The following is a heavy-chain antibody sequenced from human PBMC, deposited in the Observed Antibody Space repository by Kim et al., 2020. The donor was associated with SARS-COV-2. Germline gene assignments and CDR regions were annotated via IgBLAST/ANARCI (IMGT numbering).Heavy chain of an antibody. CDR2: INGDGSRT. Sequence: GGSLRLSCAASGFTFTDYWLHWVRQVPGKGLVWVSRINGDGSRTNYVDSVKGRFFISRDNAKKTLYLQMNSLRAEDTGIYYCGRRSGYSYGYEGIDYWGQGRMVTVSS. J-gene: IGHJ4*02. V-gene: IGHV3-74*01. CDR3: GRRSGYSYGYEGIDY. D-gene: IGHD5-18*01. CDR1: GFTFTDYW.